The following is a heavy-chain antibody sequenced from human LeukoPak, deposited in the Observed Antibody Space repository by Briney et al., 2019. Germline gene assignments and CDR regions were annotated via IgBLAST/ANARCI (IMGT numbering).Heavy chain of an antibody. CDR1: GFTFSSYA. D-gene: IGHD3-22*01. CDR2: ISGSGGST. J-gene: IGHJ4*02. Sequence: PGGSLRLSCAASGFTFSSYAISWVRQAPGKGLEWVSAISGSGGSTYYADSVKGRFTISRDNSKNTLYLQMNSLRAEDTAVYYCAKVGYYDISGSFYFTYWGQGTLVTVSS. V-gene: IGHV3-23*01. CDR3: AKVGYYDISGSFYFTY.